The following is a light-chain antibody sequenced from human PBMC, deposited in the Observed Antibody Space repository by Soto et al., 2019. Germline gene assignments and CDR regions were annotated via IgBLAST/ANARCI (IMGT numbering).Light chain of an antibody. V-gene: IGKV3-20*01. J-gene: IGKJ1*01. CDR1: QSVASRN. CDR2: GTS. Sequence: IVLTQSPGTLSLSPGERATLSCRASQSVASRNLAWYQQKSGQAPRLLIYGTSSRAVHTPDRFSGSGSGTDFTLTISGLEPEDVAVYYCQHFGNSLWTFGQGTKVEI. CDR3: QHFGNSLWT.